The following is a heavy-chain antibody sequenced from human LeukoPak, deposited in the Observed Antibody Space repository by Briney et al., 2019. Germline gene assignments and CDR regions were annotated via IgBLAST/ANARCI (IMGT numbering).Heavy chain of an antibody. V-gene: IGHV3-11*04. CDR1: GFTFSDYY. D-gene: IGHD4-17*01. CDR3: ARDLSYGDFDY. CDR2: INTSGGTI. J-gene: IGHJ4*02. Sequence: PGGSLRLSCAASGFTFSDYYMSWIRQAPGKGLEWVSYINTSGGTIYYADSVKGRFTISRDNAKNSLYLQMNSLRAEDTAVYYCARDLSYGDFDYWGQGTLVTVSS.